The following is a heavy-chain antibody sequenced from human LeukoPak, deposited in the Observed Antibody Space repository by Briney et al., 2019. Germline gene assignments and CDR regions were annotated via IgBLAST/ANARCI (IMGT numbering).Heavy chain of an antibody. CDR2: ISWNSGSI. CDR1: GFTFDDYA. Sequence: PGRSLRLSCAASGFTFDDYAMHRVRQAPGKGLEWVSGISWNSGSIGYADSVKGRFTISRDNAKNSLYLQMNSLRAEDMALYYCAKGYYDFWSDWDYMDVWGKGTTVTVSS. J-gene: IGHJ6*03. D-gene: IGHD3-3*01. CDR3: AKGYYDFWSDWDYMDV. V-gene: IGHV3-9*03.